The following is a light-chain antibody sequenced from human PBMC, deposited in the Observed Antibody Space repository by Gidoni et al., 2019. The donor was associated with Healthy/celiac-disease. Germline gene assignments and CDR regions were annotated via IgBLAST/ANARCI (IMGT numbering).Light chain of an antibody. CDR3: QQYNSYPYT. J-gene: IGKJ2*01. Sequence: DIQMSHSPSTLSASVEDRVTITCRASQSISSWLAWYPQKPGKAPKLLIYKASSLESGVPSRFSGSGSGTEFTLTISSLQPDDFATYYCQQYNSYPYTFXXXTKLEIK. CDR1: QSISSW. V-gene: IGKV1-5*03. CDR2: KAS.